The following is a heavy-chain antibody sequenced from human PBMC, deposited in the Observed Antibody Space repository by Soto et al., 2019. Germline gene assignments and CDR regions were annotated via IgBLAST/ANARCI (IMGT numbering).Heavy chain of an antibody. CDR2: INPNSGGT. CDR1: GYTFTGYY. J-gene: IGHJ5*02. V-gene: IGHV1-2*04. CDR3: ARGDIGIAAAGTFYWFDP. Sequence: GASVKVSCTASGYTFTGYYMHWVRQAPGQGLEWMGWINPNSGGTNYAQKFQGWVTMTRDTSISTAYMELSRLRSDDTAVYYCARGDIGIAAAGTFYWFDPWGQGTLVTVSS. D-gene: IGHD6-13*01.